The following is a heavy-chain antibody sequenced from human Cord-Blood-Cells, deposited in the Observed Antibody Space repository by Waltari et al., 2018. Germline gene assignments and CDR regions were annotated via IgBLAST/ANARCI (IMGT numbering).Heavy chain of an antibody. CDR3: ARTTAYSNWFDP. V-gene: IGHV4-39*01. J-gene: IGHJ5*02. D-gene: IGHD1-26*01. CDR2: IYYSGST. CDR1: GGSISSSSYY. Sequence: QLQLQESGPGLVKPSETLSLTCTVSGGSISSSSYYWGWLRQPPGKGLEWIGSIYYSGSTYYNPSLKSRVTISVDTSKNQFSLKLSSVTAADTAVYYCARTTAYSNWFDPWGQGTLVTVSS.